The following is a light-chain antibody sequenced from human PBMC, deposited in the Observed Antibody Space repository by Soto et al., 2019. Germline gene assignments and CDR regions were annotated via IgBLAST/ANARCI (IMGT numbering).Light chain of an antibody. CDR1: QGISNY. CDR3: QKYNSALFT. J-gene: IGKJ3*01. Sequence: DIQMTHSPSSLYASVGDRVTITCRASQGISNYLAWYQQKPGKVPKLLIYAASTLQSGVPSRFSGSGSGTDFPLTISSLQPEDVATYYCQKYNSALFTFGPGTNVDIK. CDR2: AAS. V-gene: IGKV1-27*01.